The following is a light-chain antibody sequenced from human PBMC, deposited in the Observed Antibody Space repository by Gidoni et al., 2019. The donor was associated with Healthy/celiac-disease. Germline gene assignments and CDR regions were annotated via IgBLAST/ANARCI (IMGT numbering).Light chain of an antibody. CDR3: QAWDSSTAVV. Sequence: SYELTQPPSVSVSPGQTASITCSGDKWGDKYACWYQQKPGQSPVLVIYPDSKRPSGIPERFSGSNSGNTATLTISGTQAMDEADYYCQAWDSSTAVVFGGGTKLTVL. J-gene: IGLJ2*01. CDR1: KWGDKY. V-gene: IGLV3-1*01. CDR2: PDS.